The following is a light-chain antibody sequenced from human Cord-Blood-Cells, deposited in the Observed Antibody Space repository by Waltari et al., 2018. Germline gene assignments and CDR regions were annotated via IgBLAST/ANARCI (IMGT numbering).Light chain of an antibody. J-gene: IGKJ2*01. CDR1: QIVLYSSNNKNY. Sequence: DIVMTQSPDSLAVSLGERATINCKSSQIVLYSSNNKNYLAWYQQKPGQPPTLVIYWASTRESGVPDRFSGSGSGTDFTLTISSLQAEDVAVYYCQQYYSTPPYMYTFGQGTKLEIK. CDR2: WAS. V-gene: IGKV4-1*01. CDR3: QQYYSTPPYMYT.